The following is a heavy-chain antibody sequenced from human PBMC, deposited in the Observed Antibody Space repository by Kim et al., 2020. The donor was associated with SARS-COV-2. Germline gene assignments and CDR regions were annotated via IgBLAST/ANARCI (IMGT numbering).Heavy chain of an antibody. Sequence: YSGGSTYYADSVKCRFTISRDNSKNTLYLQMNSLRAEDTAVYYCARDFDYWGQGTLVTVSS. CDR2: YSGGST. V-gene: IGHV3-53*01. J-gene: IGHJ4*02. CDR3: ARDFDY.